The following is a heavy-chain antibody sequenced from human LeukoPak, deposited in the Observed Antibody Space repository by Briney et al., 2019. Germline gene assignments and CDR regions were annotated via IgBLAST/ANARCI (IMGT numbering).Heavy chain of an antibody. Sequence: SVKVSCKPSGGTFSNYAVSWVRQAPGQGLEWMGEIIPIFGTANYAQKFQGRVTITADESTSTAYLDPSSLRSEDTAVYYCARDAHYGSGSSFDFWGQGTLVTVSS. J-gene: IGHJ4*02. CDR3: ARDAHYGSGSSFDF. D-gene: IGHD3-10*01. V-gene: IGHV1-69*01. CDR1: GGTFSNYA. CDR2: IIPIFGTA.